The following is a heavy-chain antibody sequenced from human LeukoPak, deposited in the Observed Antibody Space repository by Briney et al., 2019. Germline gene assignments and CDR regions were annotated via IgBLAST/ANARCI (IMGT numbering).Heavy chain of an antibody. CDR1: GGSISSGSYY. Sequence: SQTLSLTCTVSGGSISSGSYYWSWIRQPAGKGLEWIGRIYTSGSTNYNPSLKSRVTISVDTSKNQFSLKLSSVTAADTAVYYCARSRGGAANSWGQGTLVTVSS. CDR3: ARSRGGAANS. D-gene: IGHD2-15*01. CDR2: IYTSGST. J-gene: IGHJ4*02. V-gene: IGHV4-61*02.